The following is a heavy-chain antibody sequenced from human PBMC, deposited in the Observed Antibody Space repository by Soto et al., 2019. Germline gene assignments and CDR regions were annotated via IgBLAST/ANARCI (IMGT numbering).Heavy chain of an antibody. V-gene: IGHV3-66*01. CDR2: IYSGGST. J-gene: IGHJ4*02. CDR1: GFTVSSNY. Sequence: EVQLVESGGGLVQPGGSLRLSCAASGFTVSSNYMSWVRQAPGKGLEWVSVIYSGGSTYYADSVKGRFTISRDNSKNTLYLQMNSLRAEDTAVYYCARDSGGDYGDCGGLDYWGQGTLVTVSS. D-gene: IGHD4-17*01. CDR3: ARDSGGDYGDCGGLDY.